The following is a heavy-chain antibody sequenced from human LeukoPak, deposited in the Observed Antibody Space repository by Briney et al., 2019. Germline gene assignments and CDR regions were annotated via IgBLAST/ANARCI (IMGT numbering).Heavy chain of an antibody. Sequence: SETLSLTCAVSGGSISSGGYSWSWIRQPPGKGLEWIGYIYHSGSTYYNPSLKSRVTISVDRSKNQFSLKLSSVTAADTAVYYRARDSSGYYDYWGQGTLVTVSS. D-gene: IGHD3-22*01. CDR1: GGSISSGGYS. CDR3: ARDSSGYYDY. J-gene: IGHJ4*02. V-gene: IGHV4-30-2*01. CDR2: IYHSGST.